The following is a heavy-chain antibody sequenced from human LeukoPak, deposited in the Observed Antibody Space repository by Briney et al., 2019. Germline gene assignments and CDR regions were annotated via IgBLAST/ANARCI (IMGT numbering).Heavy chain of an antibody. V-gene: IGHV3-23*01. D-gene: IGHD3-10*01. CDR1: GFTFSKYG. J-gene: IGHJ4*02. Sequence: GGSLRLSCAASGFTFSKYGMSWVRQAPGKGLEWVSGISGSGSTTYYADSVKGRFTISRDTSKNTLYLLMSSLRAEDTAVYYCAKGGYYGSGTAPRFDYWGQGTLVTVSS. CDR3: AKGGYYGSGTAPRFDY. CDR2: ISGSGSTT.